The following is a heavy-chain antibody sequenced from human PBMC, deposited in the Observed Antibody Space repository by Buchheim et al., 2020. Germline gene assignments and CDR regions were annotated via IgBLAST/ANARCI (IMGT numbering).Heavy chain of an antibody. J-gene: IGHJ4*02. CDR2: IDTIGDIT. V-gene: IGHV3-48*01. D-gene: IGHD3-9*01. Sequence: EVQLVESGGGLVQPGGSLRLSCAASGFTFSSHSMNWVRQAPGKGLEWVSYIDTIGDITFYAYSLKGRFTLSRDNAKNSLYFQMNSLRAEDTALYYCATSDILFDFWGQGTL. CDR3: ATSDILFDF. CDR1: GFTFSSHS.